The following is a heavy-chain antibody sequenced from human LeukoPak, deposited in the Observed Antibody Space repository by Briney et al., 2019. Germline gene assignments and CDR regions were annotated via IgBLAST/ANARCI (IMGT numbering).Heavy chain of an antibody. CDR2: IRYDGDNK. CDR3: AKAASATFDI. V-gene: IGHV3-30*02. CDR1: GFTFSDHC. J-gene: IGHJ3*02. D-gene: IGHD2-15*01. Sequence: PGGSLRLSCAASGFTFSDHCMHWVRQAPGKGLEWVAFIRYDGDNKNYADSVKGRFTISRDNSKNTLYLQMNSLRPEDTALYYCAKAASATFDIWGLGTMVTVSS.